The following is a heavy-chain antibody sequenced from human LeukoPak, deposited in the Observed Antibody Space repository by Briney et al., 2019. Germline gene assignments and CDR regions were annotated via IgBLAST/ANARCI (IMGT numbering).Heavy chain of an antibody. V-gene: IGHV3-23*01. D-gene: IGHD6-19*01. Sequence: PGGSLRLSCAASGFTFSSHAMSWVRQAPGKGLEWVSAISGSGGSTYYADSVKGRFTISRDKSKNPLYLQMNSLRAEDTAVYYCAKGLAVAGHFDYWGQGTLVTVSS. CDR3: AKGLAVAGHFDY. J-gene: IGHJ4*02. CDR2: ISGSGGST. CDR1: GFTFSSHA.